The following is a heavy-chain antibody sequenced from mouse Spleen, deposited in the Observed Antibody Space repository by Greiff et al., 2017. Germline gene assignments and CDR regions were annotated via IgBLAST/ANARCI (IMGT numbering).Heavy chain of an antibody. V-gene: IGHV1-50*01. CDR1: GYTFTSYW. Sequence: QVQLKQPGAELVKPGASVKLSCKASGYTFTSYWMQWVKQRPGQGLEWIGEIDPSDSYTNYNQKFKGKATLTVDTSSSTAYMQLSSLTSEDSAVYYCARLGDDYDPFAYWGQGTLVTVSA. CDR3: ARLGDDYDPFAY. CDR2: IDPSDSYT. J-gene: IGHJ3*01. D-gene: IGHD2-4*01.